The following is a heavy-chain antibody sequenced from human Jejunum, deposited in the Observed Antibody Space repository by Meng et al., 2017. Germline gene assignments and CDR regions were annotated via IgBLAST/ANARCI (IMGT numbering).Heavy chain of an antibody. CDR1: GFSLSTGGVG. V-gene: IGHV2-5*02. J-gene: IGHJ5*02. CDR2: IYWDDDK. Sequence: QIPLKESVPTLVKPTQTLTLTCTFSGFSLSTGGVGVGWLRQPPGKALECLALIYWDDDKRYNPSLKNRLTITKDTSKNQVVLTMTNVDPVDTATYYCAHRLAYSSNYNVGWFDPWGQGTLVTVSS. CDR3: AHRLAYSSNYNVGWFDP. D-gene: IGHD6-13*01.